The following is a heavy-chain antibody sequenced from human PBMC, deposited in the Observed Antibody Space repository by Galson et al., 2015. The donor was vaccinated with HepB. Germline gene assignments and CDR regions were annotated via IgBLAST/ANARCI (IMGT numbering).Heavy chain of an antibody. CDR2: ISYDGSNK. J-gene: IGHJ4*02. V-gene: IGHV3-30*18. Sequence: SLRLSCAASGFTFSSYGMHWVRQAPGKGLEWVAVISYDGSNKYYADSVKGRFTISRDNSKNTLYLQMNSLRAEDTAVYYCAKDFPPYCSSTSCRIRRFDYWGQGTLVTVSS. CDR1: GFTFSSYG. D-gene: IGHD2-2*01. CDR3: AKDFPPYCSSTSCRIRRFDY.